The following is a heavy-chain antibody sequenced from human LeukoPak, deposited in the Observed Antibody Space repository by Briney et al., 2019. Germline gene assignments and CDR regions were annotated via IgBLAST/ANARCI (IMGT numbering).Heavy chain of an antibody. Sequence: SETLSLTCAVSGGSVNGYYWSWIRQTPGMGLEWIGYIYSSGDINYNTSLTSRLTMSVDTSNNQVSLKLSSVTAADTAVYFCARQPPNTASFDYWGQGTLVTVSS. D-gene: IGHD2-21*02. CDR1: GGSVNGYY. CDR3: ARQPPNTASFDY. J-gene: IGHJ4*02. CDR2: IYSSGDI. V-gene: IGHV4-59*02.